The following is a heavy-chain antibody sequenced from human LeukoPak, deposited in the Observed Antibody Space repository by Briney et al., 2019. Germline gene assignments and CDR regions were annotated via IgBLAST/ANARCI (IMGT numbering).Heavy chain of an antibody. Sequence: GGSLRLSCAASGFTFDDYTMHWVRQAPGKGLEWVSLISWDGGSTYYADSVKGRFTISGDNSKNSLYLQMNSLRTEDTALYYCAKAVKADFWSGYNGMDVWGQGTTVTVSS. J-gene: IGHJ6*02. D-gene: IGHD3-3*01. CDR1: GFTFDDYT. V-gene: IGHV3-43*01. CDR3: AKAVKADFWSGYNGMDV. CDR2: ISWDGGST.